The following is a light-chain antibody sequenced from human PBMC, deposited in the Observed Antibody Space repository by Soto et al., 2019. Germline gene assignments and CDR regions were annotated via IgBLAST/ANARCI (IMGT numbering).Light chain of an antibody. Sequence: QSALTQPASVSGSPGQSITISCTGTSSDVGRYNYVSWYQQHPGKAPKLMIHEVSYRPSGVSSRFSGSKSGNTASLTTSGLQAEDEAEYHCCSYTNRATYVFGTGTKVTVL. CDR3: CSYTNRATYV. CDR2: EVS. CDR1: SSDVGRYNY. V-gene: IGLV2-14*01. J-gene: IGLJ1*01.